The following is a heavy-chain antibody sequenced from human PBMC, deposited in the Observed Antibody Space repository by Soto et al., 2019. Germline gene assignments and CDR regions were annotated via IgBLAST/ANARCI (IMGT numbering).Heavy chain of an antibody. D-gene: IGHD6-19*01. J-gene: IGHJ3*02. CDR3: VWQWLLRADAFDI. Sequence: GGSLRLSCAASGFAFSIYSMNWVHQSPGKGLEWVSSISSSSSYIYYADSVKGRFTISRDNAKNSLYLQMNSLRAEDTAVYYCVWQWLLRADAFDIWCQATMVTFSS. CDR2: ISSSSSYI. CDR1: GFAFSIYS. V-gene: IGHV3-21*01.